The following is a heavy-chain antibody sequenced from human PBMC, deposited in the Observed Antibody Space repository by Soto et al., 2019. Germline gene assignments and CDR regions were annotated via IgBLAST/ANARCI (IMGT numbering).Heavy chain of an antibody. CDR3: SRDSGRLWRLGYYYSGMDV. D-gene: IGHD2-21*01. J-gene: IGHJ6*02. Sequence: SETLSLSCTVSTTFVGNFYWSWIRQPPGKGLEFIGNMPYIGSTKYSPSLKSRATILRDASKNQFSLRLSSVTAADTAVYYCSRDSGRLWRLGYYYSGMDVWGQGTTVTVSS. CDR1: TTFVGNFY. CDR2: MPYIGST. V-gene: IGHV4-59*02.